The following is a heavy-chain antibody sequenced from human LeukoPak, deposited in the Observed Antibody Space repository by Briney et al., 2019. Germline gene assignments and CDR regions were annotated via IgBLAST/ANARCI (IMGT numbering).Heavy chain of an antibody. J-gene: IGHJ5*02. D-gene: IGHD2-15*01. CDR1: GLTFSRLP. CDR2: MSFDGSHK. Sequence: GGSLRLSCAASGLTFSRLPLRWVRQAPGKGLEWVAVMSFDGSHKYYADSVKGRFTISRDNSKNTLYLQMNSLRAEDTAVYYCARTGYCSGGSCYGLSWFDPWGQGTLVTVSS. V-gene: IGHV3-30*04. CDR3: ARTGYCSGGSCYGLSWFDP.